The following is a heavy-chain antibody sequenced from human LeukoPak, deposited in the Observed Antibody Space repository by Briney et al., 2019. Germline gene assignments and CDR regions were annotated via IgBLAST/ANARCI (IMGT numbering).Heavy chain of an antibody. Sequence: ASVKVSCKASGCTFTGYYMHWVRQAPGQGLEWMGWINPNSGGTNYAQKFQGRVTMTRDTSISTAYMELSRLRSDDTAVYYCARGRFLEWLFVYFDYWGQGTLVTVSS. CDR2: INPNSGGT. J-gene: IGHJ4*02. CDR1: GCTFTGYY. CDR3: ARGRFLEWLFVYFDY. V-gene: IGHV1-2*02. D-gene: IGHD3-3*01.